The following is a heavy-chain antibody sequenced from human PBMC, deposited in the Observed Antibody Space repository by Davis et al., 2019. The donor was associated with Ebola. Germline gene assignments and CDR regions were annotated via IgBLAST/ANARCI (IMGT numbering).Heavy chain of an antibody. CDR2: MFSSGST. CDR1: GGSIGGYY. D-gene: IGHD1-1*01. V-gene: IGHV4-59*01. J-gene: IGHJ4*02. Sequence: GSLRLSCTVSGGSIGGYYWNWIRQPPGKGLEWIGYMFSSGSTNINPSLTSRVSMSVDKSKNQFSLKLTSVTTADTAVYYCARGGAGITSTTPRFDYWGQGNLVSVSS. CDR3: ARGGAGITSTTPRFDY.